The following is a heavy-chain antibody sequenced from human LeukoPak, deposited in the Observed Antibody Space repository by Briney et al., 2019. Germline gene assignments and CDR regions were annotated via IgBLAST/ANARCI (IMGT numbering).Heavy chain of an antibody. V-gene: IGHV1-69*05. CDR3: ATNGGWIQFVG. Sequence: GGSVKVSCKASGGTFSSYAISWVRQAPGQGLEWMGGIIPIFGTANYAQKLQGRVTITTDESTSTAYMELSSLRSEDTAVYYCATNGGWIQFVGWGQGTLVTVSS. J-gene: IGHJ4*02. CDR1: GGTFSSYA. D-gene: IGHD5-24*01. CDR2: IIPIFGTA.